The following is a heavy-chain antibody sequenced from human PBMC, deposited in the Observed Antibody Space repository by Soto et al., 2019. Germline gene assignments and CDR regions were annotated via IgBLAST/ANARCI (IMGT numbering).Heavy chain of an antibody. CDR3: ATGGPDYGDRPLTY. D-gene: IGHD4-17*01. Sequence: DVQLVESGGGLVQPGGSLRLSCVASGFTFSSNWMSWVRQAPGKGLEWVANIRQDGREIYDVGSVKGRFTISRDNAKNTLQLQIDSLRVEDTAVYYCATGGPDYGDRPLTYWGQGSLVTVSS. CDR2: IRQDGREI. V-gene: IGHV3-7*01. J-gene: IGHJ4*02. CDR1: GFTFSSNW.